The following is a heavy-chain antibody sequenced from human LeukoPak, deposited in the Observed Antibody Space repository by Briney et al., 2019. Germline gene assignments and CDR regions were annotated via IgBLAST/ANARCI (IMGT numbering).Heavy chain of an antibody. Sequence: ASVKVSCKASGYTFTRYDINWVRQDTGQGLEWMGWMNPNSDNTGYAQKFQGRVTMTRNTSISTAYMELSSLRSEDTAVYYCARGRPNYYGSGSYYSPIYNWFDPWGQGTLVTVSS. CDR3: ARGRPNYYGSGSYYSPIYNWFDP. V-gene: IGHV1-8*01. D-gene: IGHD3-10*01. CDR2: MNPNSDNT. CDR1: GYTFTRYD. J-gene: IGHJ5*02.